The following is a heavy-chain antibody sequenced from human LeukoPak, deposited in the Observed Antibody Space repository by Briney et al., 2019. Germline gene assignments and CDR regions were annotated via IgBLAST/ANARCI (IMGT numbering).Heavy chain of an antibody. CDR1: SGSISGYH. CDR2: IYYKGIT. D-gene: IGHD2-21*02. V-gene: IGHV4-59*08. CDR3: ARLVAVTGTVDWFDP. Sequence: SETLSLTCVVSSGSISGYHWSWIRQVPGKGLEWIGYIYYKGITNYNPSLKSRVSISLDTSKSQFSLKLTSVIAADTAVYYCARLVAVTGTVDWFDPWGQGTVVTVSS. J-gene: IGHJ5*02.